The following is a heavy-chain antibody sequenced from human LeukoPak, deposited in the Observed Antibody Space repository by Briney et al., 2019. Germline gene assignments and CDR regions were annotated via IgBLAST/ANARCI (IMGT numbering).Heavy chain of an antibody. D-gene: IGHD6-19*01. CDR3: ARKKVHSSGWYRGYYFDY. J-gene: IGHJ4*02. Sequence: ASVKVSCKASGYTFTSYDINWVRQATGQGLERMGWMNPNSGNAGYAQKFQGRVTMTRNTSISTAYMELSSLRSEDTAVYYCARKKVHSSGWYRGYYFDYWGQGTLVTVSS. V-gene: IGHV1-8*01. CDR2: MNPNSGNA. CDR1: GYTFTSYD.